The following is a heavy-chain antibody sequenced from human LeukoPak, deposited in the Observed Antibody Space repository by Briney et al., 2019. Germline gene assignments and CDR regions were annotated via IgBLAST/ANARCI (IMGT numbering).Heavy chain of an antibody. CDR3: AKPETTTDAFDI. J-gene: IGHJ3*02. V-gene: IGHV3-23*01. D-gene: IGHD4-17*01. CDR1: GFTFSNYA. Sequence: GGSLRLSCAASGFTFSNYAMSWVRQAPGKGLEWVSSINGRGGSTYYADSVKGRFTISRDNSKDTLYLQMNSLRAEDTAVYYCAKPETTTDAFDIWGQGTMVTVSS. CDR2: INGRGGST.